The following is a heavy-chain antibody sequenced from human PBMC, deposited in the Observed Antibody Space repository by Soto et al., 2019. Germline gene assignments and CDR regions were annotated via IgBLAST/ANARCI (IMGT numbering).Heavy chain of an antibody. Sequence: GGSLRLSCAASGFTFSSYGMHWVRQAPGKGLEWVAVISYDGSNKYYADSVKGRFTISRDNSKNTLYLQMNSLRAEDTAVYYCARHTFGRRFGYHLDYMDVWGQGTTVTVSS. CDR1: GFTFSSYG. J-gene: IGHJ6*03. V-gene: IGHV3-30*03. CDR3: ARHTFGRRFGYHLDYMDV. CDR2: ISYDGSNK. D-gene: IGHD3-10*01.